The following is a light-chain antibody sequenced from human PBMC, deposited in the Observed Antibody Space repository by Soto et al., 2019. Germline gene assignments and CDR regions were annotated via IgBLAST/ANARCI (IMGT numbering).Light chain of an antibody. CDR2: GTS. J-gene: IGKJ2*01. CDR1: QSVTSNY. CDR3: QQYTSSPYT. Sequence: EIVLTQSPGTLSLSPGERATLSCRASQSVTSNYLAWYQQKPGQAPRLLIYGTSYRATGIPDRFSGSGSGTDFTLTVSRLESEDFAVYYCQQYTSSPYTFGQGTKLEIK. V-gene: IGKV3-20*01.